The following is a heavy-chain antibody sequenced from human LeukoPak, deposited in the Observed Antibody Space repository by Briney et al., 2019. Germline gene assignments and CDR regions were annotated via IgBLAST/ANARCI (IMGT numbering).Heavy chain of an antibody. J-gene: IGHJ4*02. CDR2: ISGYNDNT. CDR3: ARVHGSGSYPDYFDY. V-gene: IGHV1-18*01. CDR1: GYTFTGFG. D-gene: IGHD3-10*01. Sequence: ASVKVSCKASGYTFTGFGINWVRQAPGQGLEWMGWISGYNDNTHYAKKFQGRVTLTTDTPTSTAYMELRSLRSDDTAVYYCARVHGSGSYPDYFDYWGQGTLVTVSS.